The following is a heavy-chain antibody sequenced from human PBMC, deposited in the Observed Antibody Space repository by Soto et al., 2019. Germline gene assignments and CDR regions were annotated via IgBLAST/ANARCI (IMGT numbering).Heavy chain of an antibody. CDR3: ARATYYDFWSGYYIEVPNYGMDV. D-gene: IGHD3-3*01. J-gene: IGHJ6*02. V-gene: IGHV3-33*01. CDR2: IWYDGSNK. CDR1: GFTFSSYG. Sequence: QPGGSLRLSCAASGFTFSSYGMHWVRQAPGKGLEWVAVIWYDGSNKYYADSVKGRFTISRDNSKNTLYLQMNSLRAEDTAVYYCARATYYDFWSGYYIEVPNYGMDVWGQGTTVTVSS.